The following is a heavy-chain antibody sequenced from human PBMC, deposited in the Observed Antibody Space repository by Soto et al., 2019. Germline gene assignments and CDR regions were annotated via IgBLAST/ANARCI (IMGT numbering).Heavy chain of an antibody. CDR1: GFTFSTYA. V-gene: IGHV3-30-3*01. D-gene: IGHD6-6*01. J-gene: IGHJ3*01. Sequence: QVQLVESGGGVVQPGRSLRLSCVASGFTFSTYAMHWVRQAPGKGLDWVAVISNDGTTEYSSESVKGRFTISRDNSKNTLYLQMNSLRVEDTAVYYCAKRPDAFDVWGQGTMVTVSS. CDR3: AKRPDAFDV. CDR2: ISNDGTTE.